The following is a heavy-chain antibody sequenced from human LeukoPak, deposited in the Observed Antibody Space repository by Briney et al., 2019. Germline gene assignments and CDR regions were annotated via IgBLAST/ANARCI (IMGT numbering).Heavy chain of an antibody. J-gene: IGHJ4*02. CDR1: GFTFSSYS. CDR2: ISSSSSTI. V-gene: IGHV3-48*04. D-gene: IGHD6-13*01. CDR3: ARGPKYISATGPYYFDY. Sequence: GGSLRLSCAASGFTFSSYSMNWVRQAPGKGLEWVSYISSSSSTIYYADSMKGRFTISRDNAKNSMYLQMYSLRAEDTAVYYCARGPKYISATGPYYFDYWGQGTPVTVSS.